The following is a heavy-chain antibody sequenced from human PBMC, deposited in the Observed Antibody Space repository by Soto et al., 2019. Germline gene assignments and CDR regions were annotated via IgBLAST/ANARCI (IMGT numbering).Heavy chain of an antibody. D-gene: IGHD5-12*01. V-gene: IGHV4-59*01. CDR2: IYYSGST. Sequence: PSETLSLTCTVSGGSISSYYWSWIRQPPGKGLEWIGYIYYSGSTNYNPSLKSRVTISVDTSKNQFSLKLSSVTAADTAVYYCARVGGGYYNWFDPWGQGTLVTVSS. CDR3: ARVGGGYYNWFDP. CDR1: GGSISSYY. J-gene: IGHJ5*02.